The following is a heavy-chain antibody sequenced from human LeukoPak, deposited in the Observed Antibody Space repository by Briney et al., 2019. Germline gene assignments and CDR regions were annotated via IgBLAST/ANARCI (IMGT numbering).Heavy chain of an antibody. V-gene: IGHV3-23*01. CDR3: ARDWYEDY. Sequence: GGSLRLSCAASGFIFSSYAMTWARQAPGKGLEWVSAISSSVGSTYYADSVKGRFTISRDNSKNTLYLQMNSLRAEDTAVYYCARDWYEDYWGQGTLVTVSS. CDR1: GFIFSSYA. D-gene: IGHD6-13*01. J-gene: IGHJ4*02. CDR2: ISSSVGST.